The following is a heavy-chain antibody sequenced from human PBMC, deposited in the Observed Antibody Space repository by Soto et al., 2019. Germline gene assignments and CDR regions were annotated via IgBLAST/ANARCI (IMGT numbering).Heavy chain of an antibody. J-gene: IGHJ4*02. CDR2: IYYSGTT. D-gene: IGHD3-3*01. CDR1: GGSLISNNHY. Sequence: QLQLRESGPGLVKPSETLSLTCTVSGGSLISNNHYWGWLRQPPGKGLEWIGNIYYSGTTYYNPSLKSRVTMSVDTSKGQFSLKLSSMTVADTAVYFCARRSTISRGFDYWGQGTLVADSS. V-gene: IGHV4-39*01. CDR3: ARRSTISRGFDY.